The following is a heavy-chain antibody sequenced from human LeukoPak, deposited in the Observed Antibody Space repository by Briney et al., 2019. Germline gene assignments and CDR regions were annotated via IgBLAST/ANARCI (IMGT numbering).Heavy chain of an antibody. CDR1: GYTFTSYY. V-gene: IGHV1-18*04. CDR3: ARDRTSEWFDP. Sequence: GASVKVSCKASGYTFTSYYMHWVRQAPGQGLEWMGWISAYNGNTNYAQKLQGRVTMTTDTSTSTAYMELRSLRSDDTAVYYCARDRTSEWFDPWGQGTLVTVSS. J-gene: IGHJ5*02. CDR2: ISAYNGNT.